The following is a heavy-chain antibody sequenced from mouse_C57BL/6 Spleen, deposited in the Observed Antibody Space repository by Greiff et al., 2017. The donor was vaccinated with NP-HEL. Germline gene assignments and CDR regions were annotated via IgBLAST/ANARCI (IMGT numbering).Heavy chain of an antibody. CDR2: IYPGSGNT. V-gene: IGHV1-66*01. J-gene: IGHJ3*01. CDR1: GYSFTSYY. D-gene: IGHD3-2*02. CDR3: ARARQLTAWFAY. Sequence: QVQLKESGPELVKPGASVKISCKASGYSFTSYYIHWVKQRPGQGLEWIGWIYPGSGNTKYNEKFKGKATLTADTSSSTAYMQLSSLTSEDSAVYYCARARQLTAWFAYWGQGTLVTVSA.